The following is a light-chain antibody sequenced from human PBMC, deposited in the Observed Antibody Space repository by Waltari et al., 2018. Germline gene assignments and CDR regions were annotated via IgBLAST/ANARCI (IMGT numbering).Light chain of an antibody. CDR1: QSVTRT. CDR2: DAS. CDR3: QKYGTLPAT. J-gene: IGKJ1*01. Sequence: EIVLTQSPGTMSSSPGERVTLSCRASQSVTRTLAWYQPKPGQAPRLLIYDASTRATGIPDRFSGSGSGTDFSLTISRLEPEDFAVYYCQKYGTLPATFGQGTKVEIK. V-gene: IGKV3-20*01.